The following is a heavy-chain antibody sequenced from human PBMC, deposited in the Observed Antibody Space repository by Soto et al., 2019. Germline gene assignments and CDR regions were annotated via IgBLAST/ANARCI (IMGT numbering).Heavy chain of an antibody. Sequence: QVRLQESGPGLMRPSETLSLTCTVSGGSFSSYYWTWIRQSPGKGLEWIGYIYYSGSTDYNPSLRGRLAISIDTSKNPFSLRLNSMTAADTAVYYCAGRDCSGTNCYYLDYYYMDVWGKGTTVTVSS. CDR2: IYYSGST. CDR3: AGRDCSGTNCYYLDYYYMDV. V-gene: IGHV4-59*08. CDR1: GGSFSSYY. J-gene: IGHJ6*03. D-gene: IGHD2-2*01.